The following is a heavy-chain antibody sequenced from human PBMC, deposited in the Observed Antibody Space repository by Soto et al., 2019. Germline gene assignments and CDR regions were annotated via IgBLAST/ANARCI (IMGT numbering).Heavy chain of an antibody. D-gene: IGHD3-22*01. V-gene: IGHV2-26*01. Sequence: QVTLKESGPVLVKPTETLTLTCTVSGFSLSNGFSLSNARMGVSWTRQSPGKALEWLAHIFSNDEKSFSPSLKSRRTIYKDTSQSQVVLTMTNMDPVDTATYYCARLRYIDYDRNNYFDPWGQGTLVTVSS. CDR1: GFSLSNGFSLSNARMG. CDR2: IFSNDEK. CDR3: ARLRYIDYDRNNYFDP. J-gene: IGHJ5*02.